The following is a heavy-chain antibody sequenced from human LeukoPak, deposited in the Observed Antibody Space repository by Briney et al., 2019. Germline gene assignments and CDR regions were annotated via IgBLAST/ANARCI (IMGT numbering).Heavy chain of an antibody. CDR2: ISSSSSYI. J-gene: IGHJ4*02. Sequence: PGGSLRLSCAASGFTFSSYSMNWVRQAPGRGLEWVSSISSSSSYIYYADSVKGRFTISRDNAKNSLYLQMNSLRAEDTAVYYCARDSGYSYALDYWGQGTLVTVSS. CDR3: ARDSGYSYALDY. V-gene: IGHV3-21*01. D-gene: IGHD5-18*01. CDR1: GFTFSSYS.